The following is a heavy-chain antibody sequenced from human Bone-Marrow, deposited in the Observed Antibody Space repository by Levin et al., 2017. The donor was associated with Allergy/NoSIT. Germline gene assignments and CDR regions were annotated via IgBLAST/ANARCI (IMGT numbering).Heavy chain of an antibody. J-gene: IGHJ4*02. CDR2: IYHTGRT. D-gene: IGHD3-22*01. CDR3: ARGADESSAYGY. CDR1: GGSLSGNHW. Sequence: SQTLSLTCVVSGGSLSGNHWWSWVRQAPGGGLEWIGEIYHTGRTNDNPSLKGRLTISLDKTRNQVSLSLASVTAADTAVYFCARGADESSAYGYWGQGILVTVSS. V-gene: IGHV4-4*02.